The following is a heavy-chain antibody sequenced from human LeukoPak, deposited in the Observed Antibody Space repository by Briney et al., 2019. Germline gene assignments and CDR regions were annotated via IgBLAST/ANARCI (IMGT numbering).Heavy chain of an antibody. CDR2: ISGSGTST. CDR1: GFTFSSSA. CDR3: AKAIVGVSGLGY. J-gene: IGHJ4*02. Sequence: GGSLRLSCAASGFTFSSSAMSWVRQAPGKGLEWVSAISGSGTSTYYADSVKGRFTISRDTSKSTLYLQMNSLRAEDTALYYCAKAIVGVSGLGYWGQGTLVTVSS. V-gene: IGHV3-23*01. D-gene: IGHD1-26*01.